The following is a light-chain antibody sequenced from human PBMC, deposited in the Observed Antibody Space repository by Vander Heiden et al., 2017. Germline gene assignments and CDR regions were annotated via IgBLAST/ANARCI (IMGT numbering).Light chain of an antibody. J-gene: IGLJ2*01. V-gene: IGLV4-69*01. CDR2: LKSDGSH. Sequence: QLVLTQSHSASASLGASVKLTCTLSSGHSNYAIAWLQQQPEKGPRYLMKLKSDGSHTKGDGIPDRFSGSSSGSERYLTISSLQSEDEADYYCQTWGTGIQVFGGGTKLTVL. CDR3: QTWGTGIQV. CDR1: SGHSNYA.